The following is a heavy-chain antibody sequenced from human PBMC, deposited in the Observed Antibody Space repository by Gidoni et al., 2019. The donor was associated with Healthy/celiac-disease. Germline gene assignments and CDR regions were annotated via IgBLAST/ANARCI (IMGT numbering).Heavy chain of an antibody. CDR2: ISYDGSNK. CDR3: ARAGVVLDY. J-gene: IGHJ4*02. CDR1: GFTFSSYA. Sequence: VKLVETGGGVGQPGRSLRLGCAASGFTFSSYAMHWVRQAPGKGLEWVAVISYDGSNKYYADSVKGRFTISRDNSKNTLYLQMNSLRAEDTAVYYCARAGVVLDYWGQGTLVTVSS. V-gene: IGHV3-30*04. D-gene: IGHD2-8*01.